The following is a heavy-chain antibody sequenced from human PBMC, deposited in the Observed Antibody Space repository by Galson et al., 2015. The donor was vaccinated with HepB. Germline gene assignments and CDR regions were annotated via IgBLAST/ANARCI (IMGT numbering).Heavy chain of an antibody. CDR3: AKDGTVDNVICPLDY. CDR2: ISYDGSNK. V-gene: IGHV3-30*18. CDR1: GFTFSSYG. D-gene: IGHD2-2*01. J-gene: IGHJ4*02. Sequence: SLRLSCAASGFTFSSYGMHWVRQAPGKGLEWVAVISYDGSNKYYADSVKGRFTISRDNSKNTLYLQMNSLRAEDTAVYYCAKDGTVDNVICPLDYWGQGTLVTVSS.